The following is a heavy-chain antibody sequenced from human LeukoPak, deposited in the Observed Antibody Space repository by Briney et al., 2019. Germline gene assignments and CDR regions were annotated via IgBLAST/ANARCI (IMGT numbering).Heavy chain of an antibody. CDR3: AKRLRYCGGDCYSDYFDY. CDR2: ISGSGDNT. D-gene: IGHD2-21*02. Sequence: GGSLRLSCAASGFTVSSNYMSWVRQAPGKGLEWVSAISGSGDNTNYADSVKGRFTISRDNSKNTLYPQMNSLRAEDTAVYYCAKRLRYCGGDCYSDYFDYWGQGTLVTVSS. CDR1: GFTVSSNY. J-gene: IGHJ4*02. V-gene: IGHV3-23*01.